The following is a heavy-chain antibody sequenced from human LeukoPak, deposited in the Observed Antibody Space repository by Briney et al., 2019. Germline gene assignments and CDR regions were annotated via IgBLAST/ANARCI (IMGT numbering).Heavy chain of an antibody. J-gene: IGHJ6*02. D-gene: IGHD2-2*01. CDR1: GGSISSYY. CDR3: ARDLMPLYYYYGMDV. Sequence: SETLSLTCTVSGGSISSYYWSWIRQPPGKGLEWIGYIYYSGSTNYNPSLKSRVTISVDTSKNQFSPKLSSVTAADTAVYYCARDLMPLYYYYGMDVWGQGTTVTVSS. V-gene: IGHV4-59*01. CDR2: IYYSGST.